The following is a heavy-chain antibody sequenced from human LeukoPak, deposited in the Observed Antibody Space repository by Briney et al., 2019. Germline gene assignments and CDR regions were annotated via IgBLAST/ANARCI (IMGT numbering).Heavy chain of an antibody. CDR2: ISSSGSTI. J-gene: IGHJ6*03. D-gene: IGHD3-16*02. CDR1: GFTFSSYE. Sequence: PGGSLRLSCAASGFTFSSYEMNWVRQAPGKGLEWVSYISSSGSTIYYADSVEGRFTISRDNAKTSLYLQMNSLRAEDTALYYCARDRGGIGYYMDVWGKGTTVTVSS. V-gene: IGHV3-48*03. CDR3: ARDRGGIGYYMDV.